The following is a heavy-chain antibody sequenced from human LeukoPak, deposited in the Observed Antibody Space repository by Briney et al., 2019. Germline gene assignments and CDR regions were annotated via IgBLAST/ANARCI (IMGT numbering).Heavy chain of an antibody. J-gene: IGHJ4*02. V-gene: IGHV4-30-4*01. Sequence: SQTLSLTCTVSGGSISSGDYYWSWIRQPPGKGLEWIGYIYYSGSTYYNPSLKSRVTISVDTSKNQFSLKLSSVTAADTAVYYCARQTAVGAPGFYFDYWGQGTLVTVSS. CDR2: IYYSGST. CDR3: ARQTAVGAPGFYFDY. D-gene: IGHD1-26*01. CDR1: GGSISSGDYY.